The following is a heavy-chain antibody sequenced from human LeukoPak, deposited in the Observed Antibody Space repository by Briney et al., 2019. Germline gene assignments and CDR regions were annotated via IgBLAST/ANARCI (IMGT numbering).Heavy chain of an antibody. CDR3: ARDRWPGDY. D-gene: IGHD5-24*01. J-gene: IGHJ4*02. CDR2: IKQDGSEK. V-gene: IGHV3-7*01. CDR1: GFTFSSYW. Sequence: GGSLRLSCAASGFTFSSYWMGWVRQAPGKGLEWVANIKQDGSEKNYVDSVKGRFTISRDNAKSSLYLQMNSLRAEDTAVYYCARDRWPGDYWGQGTLVTVSS.